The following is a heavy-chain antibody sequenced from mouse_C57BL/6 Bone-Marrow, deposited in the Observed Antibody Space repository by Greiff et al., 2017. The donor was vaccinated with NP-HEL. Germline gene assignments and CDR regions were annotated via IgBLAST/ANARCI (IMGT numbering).Heavy chain of an antibody. CDR3: ARFDYDEYFDV. CDR2: IDPADSYT. Sequence: QVHVKQSGAELVKPGASVKLSCKASGYTFTSYWMQWVKQRPGQGLEWIGEIDPADSYTNYNQKFKGKATLTVDTSSSTAYMQLSSLTSEDSAVYYCARFDYDEYFDVWGTGTTVTVSS. J-gene: IGHJ1*03. D-gene: IGHD2-4*01. CDR1: GYTFTSYW. V-gene: IGHV1-50*01.